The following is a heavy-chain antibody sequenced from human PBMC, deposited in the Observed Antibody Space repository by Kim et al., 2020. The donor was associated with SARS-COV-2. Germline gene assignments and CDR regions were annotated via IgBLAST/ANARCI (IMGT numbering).Heavy chain of an antibody. CDR2: VSPDGGDT. CDR1: GFTFNNYA. Sequence: GGSLRLSCTASGFTFNNYAMNWVRQAPGKGLEWVSHVSPDGGDTYYADSVKGRFTISRDNSKNTLFLQMSSLRAEDPALYYCAKSAFYHDAFDMWGQGTVVTVSS. D-gene: IGHD2-2*01. J-gene: IGHJ3*02. CDR3: AKSAFYHDAFDM. V-gene: IGHV3-23*01.